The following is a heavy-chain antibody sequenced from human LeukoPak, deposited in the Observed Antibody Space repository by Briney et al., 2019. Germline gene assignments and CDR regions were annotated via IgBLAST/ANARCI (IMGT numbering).Heavy chain of an antibody. J-gene: IGHJ3*02. V-gene: IGHV4-59*08. CDR2: IYHSGGP. Sequence: PSETLSLTCSVHGGSISSTYWSWIRQPPGKGMEWIGSIYHSGGPNYNPSLNGRVTISIDTSKNQFSLKLTSETAADTAVYFCARRGRSSSWYGDAFDIWGQGTVIAVSS. CDR1: GGSISSTY. D-gene: IGHD6-13*01. CDR3: ARRGRSSSWYGDAFDI.